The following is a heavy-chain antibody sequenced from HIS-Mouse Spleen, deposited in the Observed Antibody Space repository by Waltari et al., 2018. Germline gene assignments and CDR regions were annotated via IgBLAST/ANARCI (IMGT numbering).Heavy chain of an antibody. D-gene: IGHD6-13*01. CDR1: VGPISSSSYY. CDR3: AREIPYSSSWYDWYFDL. V-gene: IGHV4-39*07. CDR2: IYYSGST. Sequence: QLQLKESGPGLVKPSETLSLTCTVSVGPISSSSYYWGWIRQPPGKGLEWIGSIYYSGSTYYNPSLKSRVTISVDTSKNQFSLKLSSVTAADTAVYYCAREIPYSSSWYDWYFDLWGRGTLVTVSS. J-gene: IGHJ2*01.